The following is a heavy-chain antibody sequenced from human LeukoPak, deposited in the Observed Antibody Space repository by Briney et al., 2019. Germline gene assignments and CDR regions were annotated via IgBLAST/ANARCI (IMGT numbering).Heavy chain of an antibody. D-gene: IGHD3-10*01. CDR2: ISSSSSYI. J-gene: IGHJ4*02. Sequence: SGGSLRLSCVASGFTFSSYEMNWVRQAPGKGLEWVSSISSSSSYIYYADSVKGRFTISRDNAKNSLYLQMNSLRAEDTAVYYCARDLITMVRGVISWGQGTLVTVSS. CDR3: ARDLITMVRGVIS. CDR1: GFTFSSYE. V-gene: IGHV3-21*01.